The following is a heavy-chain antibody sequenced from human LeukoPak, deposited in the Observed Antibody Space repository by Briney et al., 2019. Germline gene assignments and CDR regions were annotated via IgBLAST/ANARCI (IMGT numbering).Heavy chain of an antibody. CDR3: ARDYYASGSYNSWASDI. CDR1: GFTLSSYK. Sequence: GGSLRLSCTASGFTLSSYKMIWVRQAPGKGLEWVSYITSSGTNTYYADSVKGRFTISRDNAKNSLYLQMNSLRAEDTGVYYCARDYYASGSYNSWASDIWGQGTMVTVS. CDR2: ITSSGTNT. V-gene: IGHV3-48*03. D-gene: IGHD3-10*01. J-gene: IGHJ3*02.